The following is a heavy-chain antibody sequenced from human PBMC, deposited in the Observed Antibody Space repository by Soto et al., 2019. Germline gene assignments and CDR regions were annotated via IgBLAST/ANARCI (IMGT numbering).Heavy chain of an antibody. J-gene: IGHJ4*02. CDR1: GGSVSSGNYY. D-gene: IGHD3-22*01. V-gene: IGHV4-61*01. Sequence: PSETLSLTCTVSGGSVSSGNYYWSWIRQPPGKGLEWIGYFYYTGSTNYNPSLKSRVTISVDASKNQFSLRLSSLTAADTAVYYCARSMHYSDGSNYSPFDYWGQRTLVTVSS. CDR3: ARSMHYSDGSNYSPFDY. CDR2: FYYTGST.